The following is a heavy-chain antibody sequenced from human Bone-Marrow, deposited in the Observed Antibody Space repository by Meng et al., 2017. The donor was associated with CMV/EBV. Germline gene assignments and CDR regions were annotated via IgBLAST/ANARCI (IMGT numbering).Heavy chain of an antibody. CDR1: GCTFSSYG. D-gene: IGHD1-7*01. CDR2: IRYDGSNK. Sequence: GESLKISCAASGCTFSSYGMHWVRQAPGKGLEWVAFIRYDGSNKYYADSVKGRFTISRDNSKNTLYLQMNTLRAEDTAVYYCAREGRYNWNYWLDTWGEGTLVTVSS. J-gene: IGHJ5*02. CDR3: AREGRYNWNYWLDT. V-gene: IGHV3-30*02.